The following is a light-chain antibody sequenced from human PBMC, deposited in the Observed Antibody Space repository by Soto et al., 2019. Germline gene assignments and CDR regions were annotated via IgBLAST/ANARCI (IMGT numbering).Light chain of an antibody. CDR2: DAS. J-gene: IGKJ1*01. CDR1: QSVGSNY. CDR3: QQYVTSPWT. V-gene: IGKV3-20*01. Sequence: EIGLTQSRGTLSLSPGERATLSCRASQSVGSNYLAWYQQKPGQAPRLLIYDASSRATGIPDRFSGSGSGTDFTLTISRLEPEDSAVYYCQQYVTSPWTFGQGTRWIS.